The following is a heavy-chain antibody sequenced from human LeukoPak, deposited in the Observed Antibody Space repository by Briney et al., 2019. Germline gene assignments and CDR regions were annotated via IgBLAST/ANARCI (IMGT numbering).Heavy chain of an antibody. CDR2: IIPIFGTA. Sequence: ASVKVSCKASGGTFSSYAISWVRQAPGQGLEWMGGIIPIFGTANHAQKFQGRVTITADESTSTAYMELSSLRSEDTAVYYCARVPYCSGGSCYLDSHWFDPWGQGTLVTVSS. V-gene: IGHV1-69*01. CDR3: ARVPYCSGGSCYLDSHWFDP. D-gene: IGHD2-15*01. CDR1: GGTFSSYA. J-gene: IGHJ5*02.